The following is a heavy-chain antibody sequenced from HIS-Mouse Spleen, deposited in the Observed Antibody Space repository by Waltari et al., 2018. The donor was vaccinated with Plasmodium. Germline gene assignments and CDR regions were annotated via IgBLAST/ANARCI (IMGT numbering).Heavy chain of an antibody. CDR2: IKHSGST. CDR1: GGSFSGYY. V-gene: IGHV4-34*01. D-gene: IGHD3-9*01. CDR3: ARAPIRDAFDI. J-gene: IGHJ3*02. Sequence: QVQLQQWGAGLLKPSETLSLTCAVYGGSFSGYYWSWIRQPPGKGLEGIGEIKHSGSTHFNPSLKSRVTISVDPSKNQFSLKLSSVTAADTAVYYCARAPIRDAFDIWGQGTMVTVSS.